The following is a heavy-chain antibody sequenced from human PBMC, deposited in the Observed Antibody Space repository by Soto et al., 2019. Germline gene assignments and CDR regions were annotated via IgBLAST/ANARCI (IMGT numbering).Heavy chain of an antibody. V-gene: IGHV3-30-3*01. CDR2: ISYDGSNK. J-gene: IGHJ3*02. CDR1: GFTFSSYA. Sequence: QVQLVESGGGVVQPGRSLRLSCAASGFTFSSYAMHWVRQAPGKGLEWVAVISYDGSNKYYADSVKGRFTISRDNSKNTLYLQLKSLRVGDKAVYRAVLAAAFDIWGQGTMVTVSS. CDR3: VLAAAFDI. D-gene: IGHD2-15*01.